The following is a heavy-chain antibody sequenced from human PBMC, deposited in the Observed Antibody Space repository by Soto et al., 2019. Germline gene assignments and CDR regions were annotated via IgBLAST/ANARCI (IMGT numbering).Heavy chain of an antibody. Sequence: QGQLVQSGAEVKNSGSSVKVSCKASGGTSSNFVITWVRQVPGQGLEWLGGFLPMFGAIKYAQKFQDRLTTNAERSTNTASMELGSLRSEDTAVYYCARPKRSGYDRGDSYYHTMDVWGHGTTVTVS. D-gene: IGHD3-22*01. CDR2: FLPMFGAI. CDR1: GGTSSNFV. J-gene: IGHJ6*02. CDR3: ARPKRSGYDRGDSYYHTMDV. V-gene: IGHV1-69*06.